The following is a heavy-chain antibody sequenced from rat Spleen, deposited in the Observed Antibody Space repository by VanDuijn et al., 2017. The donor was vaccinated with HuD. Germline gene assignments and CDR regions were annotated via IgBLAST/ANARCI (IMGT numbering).Heavy chain of an antibody. Sequence: EVQLVESGGGLVQPGRSLKLSCVVSGFTFSDYNMAWVRQAPKKGLEWVATISYDGSSTYYRDSVKGRFTISRDNAKSTLYLQMDSLRSEDTATYYWARQGGSGFDYWGQGVMVTVSS. CDR1: GFTFSDYN. CDR3: ARQGGSGFDY. CDR2: ISYDGSST. D-gene: IGHD1-11*01. V-gene: IGHV5-7*01. J-gene: IGHJ2*01.